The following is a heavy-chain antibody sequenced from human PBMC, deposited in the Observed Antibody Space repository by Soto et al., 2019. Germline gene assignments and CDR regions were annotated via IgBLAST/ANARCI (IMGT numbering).Heavy chain of an antibody. CDR3: ARAWGRVFDY. J-gene: IGHJ4*02. Sequence: TSETLSLTSTVSGGYISSYYWSWIRQPPGKGLEWIGYIYYSGSTNYNPSLKSRVTISVDTSKNQFSLKLSSVTAADTAVYYCARAWGRVFDYWGQGTLVTVSS. V-gene: IGHV4-59*01. D-gene: IGHD3-16*01. CDR1: GGYISSYY. CDR2: IYYSGST.